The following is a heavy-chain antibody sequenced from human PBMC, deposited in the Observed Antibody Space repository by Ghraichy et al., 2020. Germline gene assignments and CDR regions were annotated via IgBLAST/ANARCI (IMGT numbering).Heavy chain of an antibody. CDR2: IYPGDSDT. Sequence: GESLNISCKGSGYSFTNYWIGWVRQMPGKGLEWMGIIYPGDSDTKYSPSFQGQVTISADKSITTAYLQWSSLKASDTAIYYCARPLLVIGPSPTSEDHWYFDLWGRGTLVTVSS. D-gene: IGHD3-22*01. V-gene: IGHV5-51*01. CDR1: GYSFTNYW. CDR3: ARPLLVIGPSPTSEDHWYFDL. J-gene: IGHJ2*01.